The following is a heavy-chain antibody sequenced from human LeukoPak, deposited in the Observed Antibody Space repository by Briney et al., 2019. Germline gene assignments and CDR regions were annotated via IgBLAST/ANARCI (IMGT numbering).Heavy chain of an antibody. CDR2: INPNSGGT. D-gene: IGHD3-22*01. CDR1: GYTFTGYY. J-gene: IGHJ6*02. V-gene: IGHV1-2*02. Sequence: ASVKVSCKASGYTFTGYYMHWVRQAPGQRLEWMGWINPNSGGTNYAQKFQGRGTMTRDTSISTAYMELSRLRSDDTAVYYCARDNSSGYYGMDVWGQGTTVTVSS. CDR3: ARDNSSGYYGMDV.